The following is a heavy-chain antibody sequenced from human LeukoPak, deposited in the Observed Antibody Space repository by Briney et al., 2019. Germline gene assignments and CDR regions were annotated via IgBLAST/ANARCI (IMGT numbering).Heavy chain of an antibody. J-gene: IGHJ4*02. D-gene: IGHD1-26*01. CDR1: GFTFSSYA. Sequence: PGGSLRLSCAASGFTFSSYAMHWVRQAPGKGLEWVSGISWNSGSIGYADSVKGRFTISRDNAKNSLYLQMNSLRAEDTALYYCAKDPGGGWELLGNYDYWGQGTLVTVSS. V-gene: IGHV3-9*01. CDR2: ISWNSGSI. CDR3: AKDPGGGWELLGNYDY.